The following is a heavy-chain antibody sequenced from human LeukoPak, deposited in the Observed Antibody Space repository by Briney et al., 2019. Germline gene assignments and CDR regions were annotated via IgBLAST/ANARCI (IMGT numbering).Heavy chain of an antibody. Sequence: SETLSLTCAVYGGSFSGYYWSWIRQPAGNGLGWIGRSYNSGSTNYNPSLKSRVTISVDTSKNQFSLKLNSVTAADTAVYYCARDRNTIFGVVNPSYWYFDLWGRGTLVTVSS. CDR3: ARDRNTIFGVVNPSYWYFDL. D-gene: IGHD3-3*01. J-gene: IGHJ2*01. CDR2: SYNSGST. CDR1: GGSFSGYY. V-gene: IGHV4-4*07.